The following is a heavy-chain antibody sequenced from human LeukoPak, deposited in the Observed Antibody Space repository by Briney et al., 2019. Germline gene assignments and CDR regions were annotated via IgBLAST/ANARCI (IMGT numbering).Heavy chain of an antibody. Sequence: SETLSLTCTVSGGSISGGGYYWSWIRQHPGKGLEWIGYIYYSGSTYYNPSLKSRVTISVDTSKNQFSLKLSSVTAADTAVYYCAREVGIAAWAEGWFDPWGQGTLVTVSS. CDR3: AREVGIAAWAEGWFDP. CDR1: GGSISGGGYY. CDR2: IYYSGST. D-gene: IGHD6-13*01. V-gene: IGHV4-31*03. J-gene: IGHJ5*02.